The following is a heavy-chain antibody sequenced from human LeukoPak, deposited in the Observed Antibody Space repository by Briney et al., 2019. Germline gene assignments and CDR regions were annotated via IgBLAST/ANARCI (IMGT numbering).Heavy chain of an antibody. CDR3: ARAEAATYETYFDY. Sequence: GGSLRLSCAASGFTFSTYCMHWVRQPPGKGLVWVSQICTDGGSIKYADSVRGRFTISRDNAKNSLYLQMNSLRAEDTAVYYCARAEAATYETYFDYWGQGTLVTVSS. D-gene: IGHD6-25*01. CDR1: GFTFSTYC. V-gene: IGHV3-74*01. CDR2: ICTDGGSI. J-gene: IGHJ4*02.